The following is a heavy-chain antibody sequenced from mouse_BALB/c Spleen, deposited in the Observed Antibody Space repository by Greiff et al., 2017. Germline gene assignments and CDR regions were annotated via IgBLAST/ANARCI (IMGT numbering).Heavy chain of an antibody. CDR1: GYTFPSYW. CDR2: IYPSDSYT. J-gene: IGHJ4*01. V-gene: IGHV1-69*02. Sequence: VQLKQPGAELVRPGASVKLSCKASGYTFPSYWINWVKQRPGQGLEWIGNIYPSDSYTNYNQKFKDKATLTVDKSSSTAYMQLSSPTSEDSAVYYCTRGGNLYYYAMDYWGQGTSVTVSS. CDR3: TRGGNLYYYAMDY. D-gene: IGHD2-1*01.